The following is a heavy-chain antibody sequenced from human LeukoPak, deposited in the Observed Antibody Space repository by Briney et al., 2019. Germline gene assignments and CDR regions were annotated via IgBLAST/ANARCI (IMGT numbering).Heavy chain of an antibody. CDR3: ASVGTRGGDAFDI. CDR2: IYYSGST. CDR1: GGSINSYY. J-gene: IGHJ3*02. Sequence: PSETLSLTCTVSGGSINSYYWSWIRQPPGKGLEWIGYIYYSGSTNYNPSLKSRVTISVDTSKNQFSLKLSSVTAADTAVYYCASVGTRGGDAFDIWGQGTMVTVSS. D-gene: IGHD3-16*01. V-gene: IGHV4-59*01.